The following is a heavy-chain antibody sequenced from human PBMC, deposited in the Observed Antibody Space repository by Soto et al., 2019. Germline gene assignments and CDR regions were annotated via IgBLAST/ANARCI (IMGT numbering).Heavy chain of an antibody. CDR3: ARGGSRYWYFDL. V-gene: IGHV1-3*01. CDR2: INAGNGNT. Sequence: QVQLVQSGAEVKKPGASVKVSCKASGYTFTNYAMHWVRQAPGQRLEWMGWINAGNGNTKYSQKFQGRVTITRDTSASTAYRELSSLRSEDTAVYYCARGGSRYWYFDLWGRGTLVTVSS. D-gene: IGHD1-26*01. J-gene: IGHJ2*01. CDR1: GYTFTNYA.